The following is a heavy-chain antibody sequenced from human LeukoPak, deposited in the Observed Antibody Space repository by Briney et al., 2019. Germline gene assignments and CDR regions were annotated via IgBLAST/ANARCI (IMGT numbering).Heavy chain of an antibody. Sequence: GGSLRLSCAASGFTFSTYAMSWVRQAPGKGLEWVSAISGSGGSTYYADSVKGRFTISRDNSKNTLYLQMNSLRAEDTAVYYCAKDLWYSGSYYLEYWGQGTLVTVSS. D-gene: IGHD1-26*01. CDR3: AKDLWYSGSYYLEY. J-gene: IGHJ4*02. CDR1: GFTFSTYA. V-gene: IGHV3-23*01. CDR2: ISGSGGST.